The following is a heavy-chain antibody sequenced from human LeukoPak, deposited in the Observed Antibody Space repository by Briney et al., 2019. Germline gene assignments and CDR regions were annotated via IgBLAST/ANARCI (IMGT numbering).Heavy chain of an antibody. J-gene: IGHJ4*02. D-gene: IGHD3-22*01. Sequence: PSETLSLTCAVYGGSFSGYYWSWIRQPPGKGLEWIGEINHSGSTNYNPSLKSRVTISVDTSKNQFSLKLSSVTAADTAVYYCAREDGHYDSSGYSFDYWGQGTLVTVSS. CDR1: GGSFSGYY. V-gene: IGHV4-34*01. CDR2: INHSGST. CDR3: AREDGHYDSSGYSFDY.